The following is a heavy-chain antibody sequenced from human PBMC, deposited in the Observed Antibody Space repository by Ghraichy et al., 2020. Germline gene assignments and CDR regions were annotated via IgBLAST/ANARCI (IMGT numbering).Heavy chain of an antibody. CDR3: ARALRVHGSKGGLCFDY. J-gene: IGHJ4*02. CDR1: GGTFSSYA. V-gene: IGHV1-69*13. CDR2: IIPIFGTA. D-gene: IGHD3-10*01. Sequence: SVKVSCKASGGTFSSYAISWVRQAPGQGLEWMGGIIPIFGTANYAQKFQGRVTITADESTSTAYMELSSLRSEDTAVYYCARALRVHGSKGGLCFDYWGQGTLVTVSS.